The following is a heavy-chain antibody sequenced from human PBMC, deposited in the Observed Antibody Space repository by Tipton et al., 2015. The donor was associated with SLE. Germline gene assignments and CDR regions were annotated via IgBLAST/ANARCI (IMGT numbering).Heavy chain of an antibody. D-gene: IGHD3-22*01. V-gene: IGHV4-34*01. Sequence: LRLSCAVYGGSFSGYYWSWIRQPPGKGLEWIGEINHSGSTNYNPSLKSRVTISVDTSKNQFSLKLSSVTASDTAVYYCASRSHYYDSSGYLWYFDLWGRGTLVPVSS. J-gene: IGHJ2*01. CDR1: GGSFSGYY. CDR3: ASRSHYYDSSGYLWYFDL. CDR2: INHSGST.